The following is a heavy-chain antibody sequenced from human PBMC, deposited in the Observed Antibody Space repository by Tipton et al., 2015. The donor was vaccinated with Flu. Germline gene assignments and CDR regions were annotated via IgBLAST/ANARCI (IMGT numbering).Heavy chain of an antibody. CDR1: GFTSSSYS. Sequence: CAASGFTSSSYSMNWVRQAPGKGLEWVSSISSSSSYIYHADSVKGRFTISRDNAKNSLYLQMNSLRAEDTAVYYCASDNLYDFWSGYYVAFDYWGQGTLVTVSS. V-gene: IGHV3-21*01. D-gene: IGHD3-3*01. CDR3: ASDNLYDFWSGYYVAFDY. CDR2: ISSSSSYI. J-gene: IGHJ4*02.